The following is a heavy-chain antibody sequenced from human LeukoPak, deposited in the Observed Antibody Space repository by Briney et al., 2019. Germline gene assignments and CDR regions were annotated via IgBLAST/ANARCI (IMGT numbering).Heavy chain of an antibody. Sequence: GGSLRLSCAASGFTFSSYSMNWVRQAPGKGLEWVSSISSSSSYIYYADSVKGRFTISRDNAKNSLYLQMNSLRAEDTAVYYCARDLYRIVVVPHYFDYWGQGTLVTVSS. CDR1: GFTFSSYS. V-gene: IGHV3-21*01. J-gene: IGHJ4*02. D-gene: IGHD3-22*01. CDR3: ARDLYRIVVVPHYFDY. CDR2: ISSSSSYI.